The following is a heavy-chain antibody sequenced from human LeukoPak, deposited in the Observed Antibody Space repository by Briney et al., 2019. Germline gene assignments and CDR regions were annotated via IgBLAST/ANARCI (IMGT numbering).Heavy chain of an antibody. CDR3: ARGGGLDI. CDR2: IKQDGSEK. CDR1: GFIFSSYW. V-gene: IGHV3-7*05. Sequence: GGCLRLSCAASGFIFSSYWMTWVRKAPGKWLEWVANIKQDGSEKYYVDSVKGRFTISRDNAKNSLYLQVNSLRAEDTAVYYCARGGGLDIWGQATMVTVSS. J-gene: IGHJ3*02.